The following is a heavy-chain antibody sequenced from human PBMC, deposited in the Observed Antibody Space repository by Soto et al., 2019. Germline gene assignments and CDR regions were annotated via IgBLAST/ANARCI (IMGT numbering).Heavy chain of an antibody. CDR1: GGSFTGYY. CDR2: INHRGST. J-gene: IGHJ4*02. Sequence: QVHLQQWGAGLLKPSETLSLTCAVYGGSFTGYYWSWIRQPPGKGLEWIGEINHRGSTNYNPSLRSRATISVDKSKTKFSQTVNSVAAAVTAVYYCATSYFDFWSGYYRGDYFDYWGQGTLVTVFS. D-gene: IGHD3-3*01. V-gene: IGHV4-34*01. CDR3: ATSYFDFWSGYYRGDYFDY.